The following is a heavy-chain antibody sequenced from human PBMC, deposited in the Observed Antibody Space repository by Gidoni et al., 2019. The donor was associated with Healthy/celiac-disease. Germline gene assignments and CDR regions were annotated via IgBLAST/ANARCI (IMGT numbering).Heavy chain of an antibody. CDR3: ATAYCGGDCYSPSFDY. D-gene: IGHD2-21*01. Sequence: QVQLVQSGADVNKPGASVNVPCTVSGYTLTIYGISWVRQAPGQGLEWMGWISAYNGNTNYAQKLQGRVTMTTDTSTSTAYMELRSLRSDDTAVYYCATAYCGGDCYSPSFDYWGQGTLVTVSS. J-gene: IGHJ4*01. CDR2: ISAYNGNT. V-gene: IGHV1-18*01. CDR1: GYTLTIYG.